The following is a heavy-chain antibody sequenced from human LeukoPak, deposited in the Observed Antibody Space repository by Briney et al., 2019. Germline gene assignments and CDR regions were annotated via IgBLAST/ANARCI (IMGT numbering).Heavy chain of an antibody. CDR2: IYTSGST. D-gene: IGHD4-23*01. Sequence: SETLSLTCTVSGGSISSYYWSWIRQPAGKGLEWIGRIYTSGSTNYNPSLKSRVTISVDKSKNQFSLKLSSVTAADTAVYYCAREGQYGGNSAFDYWGQGTLVTVSS. CDR1: GGSISSYY. J-gene: IGHJ4*02. V-gene: IGHV4-4*07. CDR3: AREGQYGGNSAFDY.